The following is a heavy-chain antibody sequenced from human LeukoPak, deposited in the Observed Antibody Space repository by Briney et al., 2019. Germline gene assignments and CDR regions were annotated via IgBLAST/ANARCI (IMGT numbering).Heavy chain of an antibody. V-gene: IGHV3-15*01. J-gene: IGHJ4*02. CDR1: GFTSSNAC. CDR2: IKSKTDGGTT. CDR3: TTGTWIQLWLPDY. Sequence: GGSRRLSCPAPGFTSSNACISWVPQAPGKGLYWVRHIKSKTDGGTTDFAAPVKGRFTISRDDSENTLFLQMNSLKTEDTAVYYCTTGTWIQLWLPDYWGQGTLVTVSS. D-gene: IGHD5-18*01.